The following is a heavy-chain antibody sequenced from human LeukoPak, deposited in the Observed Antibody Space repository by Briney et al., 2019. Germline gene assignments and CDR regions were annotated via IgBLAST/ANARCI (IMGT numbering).Heavy chain of an antibody. CDR1: GFTFSDHY. D-gene: IGHD3-3*01. V-gene: IGHV3-72*01. J-gene: IGHJ6*03. Sequence: PGGSLRLSCAASGFTFSDHYMDWVRQAPGKGLEWVGRTRNKANSYTTEYAASVKGRFTISRDDSKNSLYLQMNSLRAEDTAVYYCVKGDTIFGVVVSGYFYYMDVWGKGTTVTVSS. CDR3: VKGDTIFGVVVSGYFYYMDV. CDR2: TRNKANSYTT.